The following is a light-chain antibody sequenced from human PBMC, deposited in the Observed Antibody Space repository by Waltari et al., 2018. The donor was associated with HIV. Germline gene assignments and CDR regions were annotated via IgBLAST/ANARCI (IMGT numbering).Light chain of an antibody. CDR3: ASYRNSNTWL. Sequence: QSALTQPASVSGSPGPSITTSCTGTRSAVGGCHYVSKYQQHPGKAPRLLIYEVTNPPSGVFNRFSGTKSGNTASLTISGLQAEDEADYYCASYRNSNTWLFGGGTKLTVL. CDR1: RSAVGGCHY. V-gene: IGLV2-14*01. CDR2: EVT. J-gene: IGLJ3*02.